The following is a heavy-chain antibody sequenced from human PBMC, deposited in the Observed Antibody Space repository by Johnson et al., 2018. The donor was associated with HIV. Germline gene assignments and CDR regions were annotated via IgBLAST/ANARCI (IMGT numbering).Heavy chain of an antibody. CDR2: ISWNSGSI. D-gene: IGHD2-21*01. J-gene: IGHJ3*01. V-gene: IGHV3-9*01. CDR1: GFTFDDYA. CDR3: ARDPITPYERGPDAFDV. Sequence: QLVESGGGLVQPGRSLRLSCAASGFTFDDYAMHWVRQAPGKGLEWVSGISWNSGSIGYADSVKGRFTISRDNAKNSLYLQMNSLRVEDTAVYYCARDPITPYERGPDAFDVWGQGTVVTVSS.